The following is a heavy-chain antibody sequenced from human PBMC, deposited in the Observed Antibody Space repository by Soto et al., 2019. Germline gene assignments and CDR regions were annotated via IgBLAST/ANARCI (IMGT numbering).Heavy chain of an antibody. Sequence: EVQLLESGGGLVQPGGSLRLSCAASGFTFSSYAMSWVRQAPGKGLEWVSAISGSGGSTYYADSVKGRFTISRDNSKNTLYLQMNSLRAEDTAVYYCAKDKVPGITMIVVANDYWGQGTLVTVSS. CDR1: GFTFSSYA. J-gene: IGHJ4*02. V-gene: IGHV3-23*01. CDR2: ISGSGGST. CDR3: AKDKVPGITMIVVANDY. D-gene: IGHD3-22*01.